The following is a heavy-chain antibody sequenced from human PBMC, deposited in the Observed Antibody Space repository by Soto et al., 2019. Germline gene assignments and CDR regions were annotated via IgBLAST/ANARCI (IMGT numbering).Heavy chain of an antibody. D-gene: IGHD3-22*01. V-gene: IGHV3-11*01. J-gene: IGHJ5*02. CDR1: GFTLSDHY. CDR2: ISSSGSTI. Sequence: PGGSLRLSCAASGFTLSDHYVTWIRQAPGKGLEWVSYISSSGSTIFYADSVKGRFTISRDNSKKTLYLQMDSLRAEDTAVYYCYYYDSSDYGYNWFDPWGQGTLVTVSS. CDR3: YYYDSSDYGYNWFDP.